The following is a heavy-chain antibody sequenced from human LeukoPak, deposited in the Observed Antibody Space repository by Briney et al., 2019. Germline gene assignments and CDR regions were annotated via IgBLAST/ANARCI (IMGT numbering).Heavy chain of an antibody. CDR3: ARDRGALYYDSSGPLMDY. J-gene: IGHJ4*02. V-gene: IGHV1-18*01. D-gene: IGHD3-22*01. Sequence: ASVKVSCKASGYTFSRYAISCVRQAPGQGLEWMGWISAYNGNTNYAQKFQDRLTMTIDTSTSTAYMELRRLRSDDTAVYYCARDRGALYYDSSGPLMDYWGQGTLVTVSS. CDR1: GYTFSRYA. CDR2: ISAYNGNT.